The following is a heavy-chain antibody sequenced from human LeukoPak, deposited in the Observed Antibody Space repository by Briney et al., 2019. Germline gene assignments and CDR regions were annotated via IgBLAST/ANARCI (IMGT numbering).Heavy chain of an antibody. CDR2: VYHSGST. J-gene: IGHJ5*02. CDR1: GYSISSGYY. V-gene: IGHV4-38-2*02. D-gene: IGHD1-26*01. Sequence: SETLSLTCTVSGYSISSGYYWGWIRPPPGKGLEWIGSVYHSGSTHYNSSLKSRVTISVATSKNQFSLKLRSVTAADTAVYYCARDPSGSFFNWFDPWGQGTLVTVSS. CDR3: ARDPSGSFFNWFDP.